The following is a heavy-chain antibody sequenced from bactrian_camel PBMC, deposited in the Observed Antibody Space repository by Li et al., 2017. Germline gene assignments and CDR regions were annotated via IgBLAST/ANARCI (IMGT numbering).Heavy chain of an antibody. Sequence: HVQLVESGGDLVQPGGSLRLSCAASGFTFSTTPLTWVRQTPGKGLEWVSNIDGDGTTYHADSDQGRFAISRDNTKNTLYLQLNSLKTEDTAMYYCARGLDYADYAREFTDWGQGTQVTVS. CDR2: IDGDGTT. CDR3: ARGLDYADYAREFTD. D-gene: IGHD4*01. J-gene: IGHJ4*01. CDR1: GFTFSTTP. V-gene: IGHV3S7*01.